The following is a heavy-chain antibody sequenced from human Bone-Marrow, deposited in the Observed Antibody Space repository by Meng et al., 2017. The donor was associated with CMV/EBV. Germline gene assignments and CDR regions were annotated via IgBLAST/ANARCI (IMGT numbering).Heavy chain of an antibody. D-gene: IGHD3-3*01. Sequence: ASVKVSCKASGYTFTGYYMHWVRQAPGQGLEWMGWINPNSGGTSYAQKFQGRVTMTRDTSTSTVYMELSSLRSEDTAVYYCARDQDDSFDYWGQGTLVTVSS. CDR1: GYTFTGYY. J-gene: IGHJ4*02. CDR3: ARDQDDSFDY. CDR2: INPNSGGT. V-gene: IGHV1-2*02.